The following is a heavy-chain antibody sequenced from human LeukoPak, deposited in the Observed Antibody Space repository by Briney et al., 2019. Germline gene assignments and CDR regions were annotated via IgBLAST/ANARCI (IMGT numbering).Heavy chain of an antibody. CDR2: INVGNANT. Sequence: ASVKVSCKASGYTFTNHAIHWVRQAPGQRLEWMGWINVGNANTKYSQMFQGRVTITRDTSANTAYMELRSLRSDDTAVYYCARDEPLMGELRALDYYYYGMDVWGQGTTVTVSS. CDR1: GYTFTNHA. V-gene: IGHV1-3*01. J-gene: IGHJ6*02. D-gene: IGHD3-16*01. CDR3: ARDEPLMGELRALDYYYYGMDV.